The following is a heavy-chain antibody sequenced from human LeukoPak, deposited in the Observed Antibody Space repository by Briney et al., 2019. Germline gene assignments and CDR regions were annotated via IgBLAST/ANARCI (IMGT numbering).Heavy chain of an antibody. CDR2: IYYSGST. CDR1: GGSISSSSYY. D-gene: IGHD3-3*01. V-gene: IGHV4-39*01. CDR3: ARQPFTIFGVVLYYFDY. J-gene: IGHJ4*02. Sequence: SETLSLTCTVSGGSISSSSYYWGWIRQPPGKGLEWIGRIYYSGSTYYNPSLKSRVTISVDTSKNQFSLELSSVTAADTAVYYCARQPFTIFGVVLYYFDYWGQGTLVTVSS.